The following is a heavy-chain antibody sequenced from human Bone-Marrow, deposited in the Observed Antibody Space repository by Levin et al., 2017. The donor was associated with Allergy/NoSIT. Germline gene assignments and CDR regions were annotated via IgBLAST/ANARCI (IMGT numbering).Heavy chain of an antibody. CDR3: ARRNILAPGEDWFDP. V-gene: IGHV4-4*02. J-gene: IGHJ5*02. Sequence: SETLSLTCGVSDVSISSSNWWTCVRQPPGKGLEWIGVIYHSGSTNYNPSLKSRVTISVEKSKNQFSLKLSSVTAADTAVYYCARRNILAPGEDWFDPWGQGTLVTGSS. CDR1: DVSISSSNW. CDR2: IYHSGST. D-gene: IGHD7-27*01.